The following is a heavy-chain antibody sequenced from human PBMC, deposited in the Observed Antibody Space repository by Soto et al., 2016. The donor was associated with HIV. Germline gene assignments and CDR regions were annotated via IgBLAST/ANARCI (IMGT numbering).Heavy chain of an antibody. CDR1: GFRFGDYA. V-gene: IGHV3-49*04. J-gene: IGHJ6*03. CDR3: RVTTFSSYYYYYMDV. D-gene: IGHD4-17*01. CDR2: TRSKAYGGAP. Sequence: EVQVVESGGGLIQPGRSLRLSCLASGFRFGDYAVSWVRQAPGKGLEWVGFTRSKAYGGAPDYAASVKGRFIISRDDSKSIAYLQMNSLKTEDTGVYYCRVTTFSSYYYYYMDVWGKGDHGRRLL.